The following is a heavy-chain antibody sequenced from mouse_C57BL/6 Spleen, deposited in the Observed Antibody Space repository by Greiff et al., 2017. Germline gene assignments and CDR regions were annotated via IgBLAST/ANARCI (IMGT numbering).Heavy chain of an antibody. CDR1: GFTFSSYA. D-gene: IGHD1-1*01. CDR2: ISSGGDYI. CDR3: TREGNYYGSSLYYFDY. V-gene: IGHV5-9-1*02. J-gene: IGHJ2*01. Sequence: EVKLQESGEGLVKPGGSLKLSCAASGFTFSSYAMSWVRQTPEKRLEWVAYISSGGDYIYYADTVKGRFTISRDNARNTLYLQMSSLKSEDTAMYYCTREGNYYGSSLYYFDYWGQGTTLTVSS.